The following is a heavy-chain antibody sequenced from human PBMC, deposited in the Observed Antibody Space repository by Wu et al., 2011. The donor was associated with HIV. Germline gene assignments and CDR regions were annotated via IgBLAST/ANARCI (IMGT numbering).Heavy chain of an antibody. V-gene: IGHV1-69*15. Sequence: QVQLVQSGTEVKKPGSSVKVSCKASGGTFSTYAISWVRQAPGQGLEWMGRIIPIFGTTNYAQRFQGRVTITADESTGTAYMELNSLRSEDTAVYYCARDGGYPQPPDYFDYWGQGTLVTVSS. CDR2: IIPIFGTT. CDR1: GGTFSTYA. J-gene: IGHJ4*02. D-gene: IGHD3-16*02. CDR3: ARDGGYPQPPDYFDY.